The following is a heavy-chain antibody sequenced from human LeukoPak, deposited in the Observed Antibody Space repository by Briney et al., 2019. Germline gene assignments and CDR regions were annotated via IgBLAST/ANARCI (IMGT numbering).Heavy chain of an antibody. D-gene: IGHD1-26*01. V-gene: IGHV4-59*08. J-gene: IGHJ4*02. CDR1: GGSISSYY. CDR2: IYYSGST. Sequence: PSGTLSLTCTVSGGSISSYYWSWIRQPPGKGLEWIGYIYYSGSTNYNPSLKSRVTISVDTSKNQFSLKLSSVTAADTAVYYCASTSSTRQWELDYWGQGTLVTVSS. CDR3: ASTSSTRQWELDY.